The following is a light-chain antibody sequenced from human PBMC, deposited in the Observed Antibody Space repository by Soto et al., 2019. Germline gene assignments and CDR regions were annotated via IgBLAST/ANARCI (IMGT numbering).Light chain of an antibody. J-gene: IGKJ4*01. Sequence: DIQVTQSPSSLSASVGDRVTITCRASQSICSHLNWYQQKPGTAPNLLIYGASRLHGGVPSRFSGSGSGTDFTLTISTLQPEDFATYYCLQTYSLPVAFGGGTKVDIK. CDR2: GAS. V-gene: IGKV1-39*01. CDR1: QSICSH. CDR3: LQTYSLPVA.